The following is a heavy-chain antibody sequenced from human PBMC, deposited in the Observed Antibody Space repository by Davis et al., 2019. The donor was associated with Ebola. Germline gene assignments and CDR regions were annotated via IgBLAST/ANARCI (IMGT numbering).Heavy chain of an antibody. D-gene: IGHD5-24*01. Sequence: GESLKISCAASGLTFSDHYMDWVRQAPGKGLEWVAFIQYDGSNKYYADSVKGRFTISRDNSNNMLYLQMSSLRADDTAVYYCAKGRSSRDGYNYFDYWGQGTLVTVSS. CDR1: GLTFSDHY. CDR3: AKGRSSRDGYNYFDY. CDR2: IQYDGSNK. V-gene: IGHV3-30*02. J-gene: IGHJ4*02.